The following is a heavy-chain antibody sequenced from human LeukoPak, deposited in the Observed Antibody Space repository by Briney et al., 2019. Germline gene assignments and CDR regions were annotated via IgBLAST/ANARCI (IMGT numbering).Heavy chain of an antibody. CDR1: GYTFNGYY. D-gene: IGHD3-16*01. Sequence: GASVKVSCKSSGYTFNGYYMHWVRQAPGQGLEWMGWINPNSGGTNYAQKFQGRVTMTRDTSISTAYMELSRLRSDDTAVYYCAREFGRTNNDYWGQGTLVTVSS. CDR3: AREFGRTNNDY. J-gene: IGHJ4*02. CDR2: INPNSGGT. V-gene: IGHV1-2*02.